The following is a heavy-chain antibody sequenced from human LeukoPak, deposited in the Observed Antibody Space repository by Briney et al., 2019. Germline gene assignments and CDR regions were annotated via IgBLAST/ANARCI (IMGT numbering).Heavy chain of an antibody. J-gene: IGHJ4*02. V-gene: IGHV5-51*01. CDR1: GYSFTSYW. Sequence: GESLQISCKGSGYSFTSYWIGWVRQLPGKGLEWMGITYPGDSDTRYSPSFQGQVTISADKSISTAYLQWSSLKASDTAMYYCARLGFLEWLSHFDYWGQGTLVTVSS. CDR2: TYPGDSDT. CDR3: ARLGFLEWLSHFDY. D-gene: IGHD3-3*01.